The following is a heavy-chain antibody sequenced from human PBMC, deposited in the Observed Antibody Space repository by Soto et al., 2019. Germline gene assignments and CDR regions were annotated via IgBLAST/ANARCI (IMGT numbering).Heavy chain of an antibody. V-gene: IGHV1-46*01. CDR3: ARPRQGGLITSFFEY. CDR1: GYTFTSYD. D-gene: IGHD3-16*01. CDR2: IIPSVGTA. Sequence: ASVKVSCKASGYTFTSYDIHWVRQAPGQGLEWMGMIIPSVGTANYAQKFQGRVTISVDTSKNQLSLQVNSVTAADTAVYYCARPRQGGLITSFFEYWGQGSLVTVSS. J-gene: IGHJ4*02.